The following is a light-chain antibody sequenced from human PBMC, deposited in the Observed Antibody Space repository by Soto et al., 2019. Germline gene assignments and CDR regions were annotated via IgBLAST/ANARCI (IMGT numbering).Light chain of an antibody. V-gene: IGKV3-20*01. CDR3: KQYDSSPLT. Sequence: ESVLTQSPGPLSLSPGERATLSCRASQSVSSSDLAWYQQKPGQAPRLLIYGASSRATGIPDRFSGSGSGTDFTLTISRLEPEDFAVYYCKQYDSSPLTFGGRTKVEIK. CDR2: GAS. J-gene: IGKJ4*01. CDR1: QSVSSSD.